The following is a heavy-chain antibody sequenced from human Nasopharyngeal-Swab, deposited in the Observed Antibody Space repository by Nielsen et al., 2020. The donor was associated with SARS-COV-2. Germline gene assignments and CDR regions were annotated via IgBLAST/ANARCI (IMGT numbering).Heavy chain of an antibody. V-gene: IGHV1-69*13. D-gene: IGHD5-18*01. CDR1: GGTFSSYA. J-gene: IGHJ5*02. CDR2: IIPIFGTA. CDR3: ANTAKVISWFDP. Sequence: SVKVSCKASGGTFSSYAISWVRQAPGQGLEWMGGIIPIFGTANYAQKFQGRVTITADESTSTAYMELSSLKSEDTAVYYCANTAKVISWFDPWGQGTLVTVSS.